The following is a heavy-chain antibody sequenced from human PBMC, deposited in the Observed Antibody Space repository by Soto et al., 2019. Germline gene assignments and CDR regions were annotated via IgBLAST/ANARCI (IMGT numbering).Heavy chain of an antibody. CDR1: GFTFISYS. J-gene: IGHJ4*02. CDR2: ISSSSTI. V-gene: IGHV3-48*02. D-gene: IGHD3-22*01. CDR3: AREPYYYDSRGYNY. Sequence: GGSLRLSCAASGFTFISYSMNWVRQAPGKGLEWVSYISSSSTIYYADSVKGRFTISRDNAKNSLYLQMNSLRDEDTAVYYCAREPYYYDSRGYNYWGQGTLVTVSS.